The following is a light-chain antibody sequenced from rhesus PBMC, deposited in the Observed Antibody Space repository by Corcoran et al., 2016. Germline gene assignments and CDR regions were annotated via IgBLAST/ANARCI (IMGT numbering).Light chain of an antibody. CDR3: QQYSSSPYS. Sequence: DIQMTQSPSSLSASVGDTVTITCRASQSISSWLAWYKQKPGKAPKLLIYKAASLQSGVPSRFSGSGSGTDLPLTISSLQSEDFATYYCQQYSSSPYSFGQGTKVEIK. V-gene: IGKV1-22*01. CDR1: QSISSW. J-gene: IGKJ2*01. CDR2: KAA.